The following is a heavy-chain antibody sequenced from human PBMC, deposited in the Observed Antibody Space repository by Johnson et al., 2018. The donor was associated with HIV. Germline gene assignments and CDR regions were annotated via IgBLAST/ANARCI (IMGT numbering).Heavy chain of an antibody. Sequence: QVQLVESGGGVVQPGRSLRLSCAASGFTFSSYGMHWVRQAPGKGLEWVAVISYDGSNKYYADSVKGRFTISRDNSKNTLYLQMNSLRPEDTAVYYCARDGQSSTPRCAFDIGGQGTMVTVSS. CDR2: ISYDGSNK. CDR3: ARDGQSSTPRCAFDI. D-gene: IGHD6-13*01. V-gene: IGHV3-30*03. CDR1: GFTFSSYG. J-gene: IGHJ3*02.